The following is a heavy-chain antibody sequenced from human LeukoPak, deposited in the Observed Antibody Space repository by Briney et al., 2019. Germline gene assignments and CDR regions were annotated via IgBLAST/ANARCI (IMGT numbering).Heavy chain of an antibody. CDR1: GFTFSSYG. Sequence: GRSLRLSCAASGFTFSSYGMHWVRQAPGKGLEWVAVISYDGSNKYYADSVKGRFTISRDNSKNTLYLQINSLRAEDTAVYYYAKVNLRGYSYGYMDYWGQGTLVTVSS. D-gene: IGHD5-18*01. J-gene: IGHJ4*02. CDR2: ISYDGSNK. V-gene: IGHV3-30*18. CDR3: AKVNLRGYSYGYMDY.